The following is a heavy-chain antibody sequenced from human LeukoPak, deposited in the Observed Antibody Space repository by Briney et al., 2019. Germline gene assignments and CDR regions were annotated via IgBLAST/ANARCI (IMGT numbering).Heavy chain of an antibody. D-gene: IGHD3-3*01. CDR2: ISGSGGST. Sequence: GGSLRLSCAASGFTFSSYSMNWVRQAPGKGLEWVSAISGSGGSTYYADSVKGRFTISRDNSKNTLYLQMNSLRAEDTAVYYCAKRASPRITIFGVVYGMDVWGQGTTVTVSS. CDR3: AKRASPRITIFGVVYGMDV. J-gene: IGHJ6*02. V-gene: IGHV3-23*01. CDR1: GFTFSSYS.